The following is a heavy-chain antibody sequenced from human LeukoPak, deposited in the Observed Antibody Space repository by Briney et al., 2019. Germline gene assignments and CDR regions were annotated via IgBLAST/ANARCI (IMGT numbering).Heavy chain of an antibody. CDR3: AKGGKWDVTPFDY. CDR1: GFTFTSYS. Sequence: PGGSLRLSCAASGFTFTSYSMNWARQAPGKGLEWVSTISGGGGSTYYADSVKGRFTISRDNSKNTLYLQVNSLRAEDTAVYYYAKGGKWDVTPFDYWGQGTLVTVSS. CDR2: ISGGGGST. D-gene: IGHD1-26*01. V-gene: IGHV3-23*01. J-gene: IGHJ4*02.